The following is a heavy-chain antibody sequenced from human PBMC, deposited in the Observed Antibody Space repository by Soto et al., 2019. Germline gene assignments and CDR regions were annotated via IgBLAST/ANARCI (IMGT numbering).Heavy chain of an antibody. V-gene: IGHV3-33*01. D-gene: IGHD6-13*01. CDR2: IWYDASNK. CDR1: GFTFSSYG. Sequence: QVQLVESGGGVVQPGRSLRLSCAASGFTFSSYGMHWVRQAPGKGLEWVAVIWYDASNKYYADSVKGRFTISRDNSKNTLYLQMNSLRAEDTAVYYCARDNSSSWYGQTNWFDPWGQGTLVTVSS. CDR3: ARDNSSSWYGQTNWFDP. J-gene: IGHJ5*02.